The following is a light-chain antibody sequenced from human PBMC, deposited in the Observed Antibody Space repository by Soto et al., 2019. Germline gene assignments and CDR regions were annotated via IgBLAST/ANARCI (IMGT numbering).Light chain of an antibody. CDR3: QNYNTALWT. V-gene: IGKV1-27*01. CDR1: QDITNH. J-gene: IGKJ1*01. CDR2: RAS. Sequence: DIQMTQSPSSLSASVGGRVTITCRASQDITNHLVWYQQKPGKVPKLLIYRASTLQSGVPSRFSGSGSGTDFTLTISSLQPEDVATYYCQNYNTALWTFGQGTKVEIK.